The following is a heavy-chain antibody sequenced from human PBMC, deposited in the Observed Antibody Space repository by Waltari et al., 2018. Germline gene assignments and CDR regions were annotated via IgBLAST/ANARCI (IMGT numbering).Heavy chain of an antibody. CDR2: IIPSGGST. CDR1: GYTFTSYD. D-gene: IGHD3-22*01. CDR3: ARDSGGSGYYKPLYY. Sequence: QVQLVQSGAEVKKPGAAVKVSCKASGYTFTSYDMHWVRQAPGQGLEWMGIIIPSGGSTSYAQKFQGSVTMTRDTSTSTVYMELSSLRSEETAVYDCARDSGGSGYYKPLYYWGQGTLVIVSS. V-gene: IGHV1-46*01. J-gene: IGHJ4*02.